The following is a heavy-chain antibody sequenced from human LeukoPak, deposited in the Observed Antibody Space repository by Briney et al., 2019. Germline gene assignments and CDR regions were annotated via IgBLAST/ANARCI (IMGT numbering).Heavy chain of an antibody. CDR3: AKDSRGYYYGMDV. V-gene: IGHV3-9*01. CDR2: ISWNSGSI. J-gene: IGHJ6*02. CDR1: GFTFDDYA. Sequence: GGSLGLSCAASGFTFDDYAMHWVRQAPGKGLEWVSGISWNSGSIGYADSVKGRFTISRDNAKNSLYLQMNSLRAEDTALYYCAKDSRGYYYGMDVWGQGTTVTVSS.